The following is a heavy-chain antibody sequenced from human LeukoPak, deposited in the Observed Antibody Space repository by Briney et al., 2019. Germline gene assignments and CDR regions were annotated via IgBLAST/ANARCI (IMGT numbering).Heavy chain of an antibody. V-gene: IGHV4-59*01. D-gene: IGHD5-18*01. CDR1: GGSINPYY. Sequence: KPSETLALSCTVSGGSINPYYWSWIRQPPGRGLECVGYVSYSGEDDKYSSSLKSRVTILVDTSKSQLSLRLTSVTAADTAVYYCARHNLGYDYFDYWGQGSLVIVSS. CDR2: VSYSGEDD. J-gene: IGHJ4*02. CDR3: ARHNLGYDYFDY.